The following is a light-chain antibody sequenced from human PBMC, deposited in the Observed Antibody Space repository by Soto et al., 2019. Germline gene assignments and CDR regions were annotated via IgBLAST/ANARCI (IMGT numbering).Light chain of an antibody. J-gene: IGKJ3*01. CDR2: AAS. V-gene: IGKV1-39*01. CDR1: QSIRSY. CDR3: QQSYTTPFT. Sequence: DIQMTQSPSSLSASVRDRVTITCRASQSIRSYLNWYQQKPGKAPKLLIYAASDLQSGVPSRFSGSGSETDFTLTISSLQPEDFATYYCQQSYTTPFTFGPGTKVDIK.